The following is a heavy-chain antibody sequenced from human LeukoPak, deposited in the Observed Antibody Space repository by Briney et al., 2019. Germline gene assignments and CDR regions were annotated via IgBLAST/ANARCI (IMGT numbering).Heavy chain of an antibody. J-gene: IGHJ6*02. V-gene: IGHV3-21*01. D-gene: IGHD3-9*01. Sequence: GGSLRLYCAASGFTFSSYSMNWVRQAPGKGLEWVSSISSSNKYIYYADSMKGRITISRDNAKSSLYLHMNSLTAEDTAVYYCARDRLGYYYDGMDVWGQGTTVTVSS. CDR3: ARDRLGYYYDGMDV. CDR1: GFTFSSYS. CDR2: ISSSNKYI.